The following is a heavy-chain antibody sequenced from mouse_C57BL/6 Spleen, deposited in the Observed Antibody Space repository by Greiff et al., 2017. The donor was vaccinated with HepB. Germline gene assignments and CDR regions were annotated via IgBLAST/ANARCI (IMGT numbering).Heavy chain of an antibody. CDR2: IYPRSGNT. CDR1: GYTFTSYG. V-gene: IGHV1-81*01. D-gene: IGHD4-1*01. CDR3: ARSLGQKNY. J-gene: IGHJ2*01. Sequence: QVQLQQSGAELARPGASVKLSCKASGYTFTSYGISWVKQRTGQGLEWIGEIYPRSGNTYYNEKFKGKATLTAGKSSSTAYMELRSLTSEDSAVYFCARSLGQKNYWGQGTTLTVSS.